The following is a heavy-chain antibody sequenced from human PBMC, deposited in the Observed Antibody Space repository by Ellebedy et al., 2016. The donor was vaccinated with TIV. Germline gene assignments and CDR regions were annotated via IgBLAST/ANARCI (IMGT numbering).Heavy chain of an antibody. Sequence: GESLKISXTASGFTFGSFTMNWVRQAPGKGLEWVGRIKSKTDGGTTDYAAPVKGRFTISRDDSKNTLYLQMNGLKTEDTAVYYCTTDGGTRITIFGVITYPWGQGTLVTVSS. D-gene: IGHD3-3*01. J-gene: IGHJ5*02. CDR2: IKSKTDGGTT. CDR1: GFTFGSFT. CDR3: TTDGGTRITIFGVITYP. V-gene: IGHV3-15*01.